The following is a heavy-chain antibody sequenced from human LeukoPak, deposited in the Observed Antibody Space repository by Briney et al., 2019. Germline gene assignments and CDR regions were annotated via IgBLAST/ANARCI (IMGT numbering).Heavy chain of an antibody. CDR3: ARDIAAAGYDY. V-gene: IGHV1-2*04. J-gene: IGHJ4*02. D-gene: IGHD6-13*01. CDR1: GYTFTGYY. CDR2: INPNSGGT. Sequence: ASVKVSCKASGYTFTGYYMHWVRQAPGQGLEWMGWINPNSGGTNYAQKFQGWATMTRDTSISTAYMELSRLRSDDTAVYYCARDIAAAGYDYWGQGTLVTVSS.